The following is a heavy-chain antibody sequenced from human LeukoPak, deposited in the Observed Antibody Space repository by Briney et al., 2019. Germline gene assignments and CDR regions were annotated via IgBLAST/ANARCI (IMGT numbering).Heavy chain of an antibody. CDR1: GGSVSSGSYY. Sequence: SETLSLTCSVSGGSVSSGSYYWSWIRQPPGKGLEWIGYIYYSGSTNYNPSLKSRVTISVDTSKNQFSLKLSSVTAADTAVYYCAREREWRAFDIWGQGTMVTVSS. CDR3: AREREWRAFDI. J-gene: IGHJ3*02. CDR2: IYYSGST. V-gene: IGHV4-61*01. D-gene: IGHD3-3*01.